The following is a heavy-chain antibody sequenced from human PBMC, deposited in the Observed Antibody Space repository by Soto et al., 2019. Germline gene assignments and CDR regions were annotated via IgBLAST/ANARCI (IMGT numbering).Heavy chain of an antibody. CDR1: GYTFTSYG. V-gene: IGHV1-18*01. CDR3: ARDLGVVVTATPTSQH. Sequence: QVQLVQSGAEVKKPGASVKVSCKASGYTFTSYGISWVRQAPGQGLEWMGWISAYNGNTNYAQKLQGRVTMTTDTXTXXAYMELRSLRSDDTAVYYYARDLGVVVTATPTSQHWGQGTLVTVSS. D-gene: IGHD2-21*02. J-gene: IGHJ1*01. CDR2: ISAYNGNT.